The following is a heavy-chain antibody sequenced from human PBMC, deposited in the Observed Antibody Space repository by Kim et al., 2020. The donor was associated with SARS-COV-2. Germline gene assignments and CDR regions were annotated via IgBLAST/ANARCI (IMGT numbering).Heavy chain of an antibody. Sequence: GGSLRLSCAASGFTFSDYYMSWIRQAPGKGLEWVSHISGGGSNMYYADSVKGRFTVSRDNAKNSQYLQMNSLRAEDTAVYYCARPREYNGPGVDYWGQGTLVTVSS. CDR1: GFTFSDYY. CDR3: ARPREYNGPGVDY. D-gene: IGHD5-12*01. J-gene: IGHJ4*02. CDR2: ISGGGSNM. V-gene: IGHV3-11*01.